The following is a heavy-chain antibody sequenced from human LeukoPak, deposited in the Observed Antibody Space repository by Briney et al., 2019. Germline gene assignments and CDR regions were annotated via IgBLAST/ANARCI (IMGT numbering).Heavy chain of an antibody. CDR2: IKSKVDGETT. CDR3: SRRFWTRYYDS. CDR1: GFTFSSAW. V-gene: IGHV3-15*01. J-gene: IGHJ4*02. D-gene: IGHD3/OR15-3a*01. Sequence: GGSLRLSCAASGFTFSSAWMTWVRQAPGKGLEYVARIKSKVDGETTDYIAPVKGRFIISRDDSKNTLYLQMNSLRTEDTAVYYCSRRFWTRYYDSWGQGTLVTVSS.